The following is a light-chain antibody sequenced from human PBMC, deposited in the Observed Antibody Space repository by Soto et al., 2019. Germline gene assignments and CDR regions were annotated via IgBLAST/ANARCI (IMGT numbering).Light chain of an antibody. CDR3: QQYNNWPFS. CDR1: QSIRSN. J-gene: IGKJ5*01. Sequence: EIVMTQSPDTLSVSPGEGATLSCRVSQSIRSNLAWYQQRPGQAPRLLMYGASTRADGIPARFSATGSETDFTLTISGLQSGDSAVYFCQQYNNWPFSFGQGTRLEIK. V-gene: IGKV3-15*01. CDR2: GAS.